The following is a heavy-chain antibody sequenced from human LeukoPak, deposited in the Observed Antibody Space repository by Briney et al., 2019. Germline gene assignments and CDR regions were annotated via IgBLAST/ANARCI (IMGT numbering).Heavy chain of an antibody. Sequence: SVKVSCKASGGTFSSYAISWVRQAPGQGLEWMGGIIPIFGTANYAQKFQGRVTITADESTSTAYMELSSLRSEDTAVYYCARATIGELAVDNFDYWGQGTLVTVSS. D-gene: IGHD3-10*01. V-gene: IGHV1-69*13. CDR3: ARATIGELAVDNFDY. CDR2: IIPIFGTA. CDR1: GGTFSSYA. J-gene: IGHJ4*02.